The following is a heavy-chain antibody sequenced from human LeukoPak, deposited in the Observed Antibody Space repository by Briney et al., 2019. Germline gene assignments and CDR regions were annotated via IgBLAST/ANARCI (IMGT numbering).Heavy chain of an antibody. CDR2: INHSGST. J-gene: IGHJ4*02. V-gene: IGHV4-34*01. Sequence: SETLSLTCAVYGGSFSGYYWSRIRQPPGKGLEWIGEINHSGSTNYNPSLKSRVTISVDTSKNQFSLKLSSVTAADTAVYYCARLDTAMVNFDYWGQGTLVTVSS. D-gene: IGHD5-18*01. CDR3: ARLDTAMVNFDY. CDR1: GGSFSGYY.